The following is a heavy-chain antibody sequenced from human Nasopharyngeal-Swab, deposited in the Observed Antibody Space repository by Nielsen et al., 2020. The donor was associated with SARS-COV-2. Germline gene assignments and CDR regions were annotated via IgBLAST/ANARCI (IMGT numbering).Heavy chain of an antibody. V-gene: IGHV1-58*02. D-gene: IGHD2-15*01. CDR2: IVVGSGNT. Sequence: SVKVSCRASGFTFTSSAMQWVRQARGQRLEWIGWIVVGSGNTNYAQKFQERVTITRDMSTSTAYMELSSLRSEDTAVYYCAADVVVVRGTDVWGQGTTVTVSS. CDR3: AADVVVVRGTDV. CDR1: GFTFTSSA. J-gene: IGHJ6*02.